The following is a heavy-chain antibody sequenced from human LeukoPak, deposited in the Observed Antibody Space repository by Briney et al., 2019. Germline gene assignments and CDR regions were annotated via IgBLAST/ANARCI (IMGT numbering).Heavy chain of an antibody. D-gene: IGHD3-22*01. Sequence: GGSLRLSCAASGFTLNDYYMSWLRQAPGKGLEWVSYISTSGNTIYYADSVKGRFTISRDNAKNSLYLQMNSLRAEDTAVYYCARVLIEDYYESSGYYCDNWGQGTLVTVSS. CDR1: GFTLNDYY. V-gene: IGHV3-11*01. CDR3: ARVLIEDYYESSGYYCDN. J-gene: IGHJ4*02. CDR2: ISTSGNTI.